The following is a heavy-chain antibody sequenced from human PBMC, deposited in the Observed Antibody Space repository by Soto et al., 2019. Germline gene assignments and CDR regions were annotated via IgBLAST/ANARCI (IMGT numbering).Heavy chain of an antibody. D-gene: IGHD1-26*01. CDR2: IYYSGST. CDR3: AREGAVGATEL. J-gene: IGHJ4*02. CDR1: GGSISSYY. Sequence: TSETLSLTCTVSGGSISSYYWSWIRQPPGKGLEWIGYIYYSGSTNYNPSLKSRVTISVDTSKNQFSLKLSSVTAADTAVYYCAREGAVGATELWGQGTLVTVSS. V-gene: IGHV4-59*01.